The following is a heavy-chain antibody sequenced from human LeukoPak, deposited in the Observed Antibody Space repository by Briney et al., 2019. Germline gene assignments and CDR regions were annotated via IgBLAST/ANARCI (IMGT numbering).Heavy chain of an antibody. CDR2: IYYSGST. CDR1: GASISSFY. CDR3: ARSPYDSGGYIFDY. D-gene: IGHD3-22*01. J-gene: IGHJ4*02. Sequence: SETLSLTCTVSGASISSFYWSWIRQPPGKGLEWIGYIYYSGSTNYNPSLKSRVTISLDTSKNQFSLKLSSVTAADTAVYYCARSPYDSGGYIFDYWGQGTLVTVSS. V-gene: IGHV4-59*01.